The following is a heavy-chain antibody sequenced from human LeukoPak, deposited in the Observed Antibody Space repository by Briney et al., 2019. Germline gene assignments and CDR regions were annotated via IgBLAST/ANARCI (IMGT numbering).Heavy chain of an antibody. Sequence: SETLSLTCTVSGGSISSHYWNWIRQPPGKGLEWIGSISYSGSTNYNPSLKSRVTMSLDTSKNHFSLKLTSVTAADTAVYYCARLLGYCSGGSCYPRWFAPWGQGTLVTVSS. CDR2: ISYSGST. CDR1: GGSISSHY. D-gene: IGHD2-15*01. CDR3: ARLLGYCSGGSCYPRWFAP. V-gene: IGHV4-59*08. J-gene: IGHJ5*02.